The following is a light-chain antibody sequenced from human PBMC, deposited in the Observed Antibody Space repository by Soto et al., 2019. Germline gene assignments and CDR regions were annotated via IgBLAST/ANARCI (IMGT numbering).Light chain of an antibody. J-gene: IGKJ4*01. CDR2: AAS. CDR1: QSVSINF. V-gene: IGKV3-20*01. CDR3: QQYGTSPLT. Sequence: EIVLTQSPGTLSLSPGERATLSCRASQSVSINFLAWYQQKPGQAPRLLIYAASSRATGIPDRFSGSGSGTDFTLTISRLEPEDFALYYCQQYGTSPLTFGGGTRVE.